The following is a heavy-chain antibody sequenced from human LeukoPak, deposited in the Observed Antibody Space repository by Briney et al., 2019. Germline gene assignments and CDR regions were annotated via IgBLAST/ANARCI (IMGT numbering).Heavy chain of an antibody. J-gene: IGHJ4*02. CDR1: GFTFSSYS. Sequence: PGGSLRLSCAASGFTFSSYSMNWVRQAPGKGLEWVSSISSSSSYIYYADSVKGRFTNSRDNAKNSLYLQMNSLRAEDTAVYYCARDRGHGDDGEVYWGQGTLVTVSS. CDR3: ARDRGHGDDGEVY. CDR2: ISSSSSYI. D-gene: IGHD4-17*01. V-gene: IGHV3-21*01.